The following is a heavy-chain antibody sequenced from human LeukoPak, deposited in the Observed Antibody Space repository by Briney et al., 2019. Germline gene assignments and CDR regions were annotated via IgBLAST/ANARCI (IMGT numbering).Heavy chain of an antibody. Sequence: GGSLRLSCAASGFTFSGSAMHWVRQASGKGLEWVGRIRSKGNNYATAYAASVKGRFTISRDNSKNSLYLQMTSLRTEDTALYYCAKDSGSPSRMWAAAGTSEYFQHWGQGTLVTVSS. CDR1: GFTFSGSA. V-gene: IGHV3-73*01. CDR2: IRSKGNNYAT. D-gene: IGHD6-13*01. J-gene: IGHJ1*01. CDR3: AKDSGSPSRMWAAAGTSEYFQH.